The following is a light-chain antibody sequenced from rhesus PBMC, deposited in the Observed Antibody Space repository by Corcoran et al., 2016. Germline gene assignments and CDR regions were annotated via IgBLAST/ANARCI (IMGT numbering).Light chain of an antibody. Sequence: DIQMTQSPSSLSASVGDTVTITCWASKTISKWLAWYQQQPGKAPKFLIYKAEPLQSGVPSRFSGNGSGTDFTLTISSLQSDDFATYYCQQFSNSPLTFGGGAKVEIK. CDR1: KTISKW. CDR3: QQFSNSPLT. CDR2: KAE. J-gene: IGKJ4*01. V-gene: IGKV1-22*01.